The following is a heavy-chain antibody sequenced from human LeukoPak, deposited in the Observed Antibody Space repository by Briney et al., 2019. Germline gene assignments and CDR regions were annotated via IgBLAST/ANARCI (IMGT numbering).Heavy chain of an antibody. CDR3: ARESIAVAGAPFDY. J-gene: IGHJ4*02. CDR2: ISSGSTI. D-gene: IGHD6-19*01. Sequence: AGGSLRLSCAASGFTFSSYEMNWVRRAPGKGLEWVSYISSGSTIYDADSVKGRFTISRDNAKNSLYLQMNSLRAEDTAVYYCARESIAVAGAPFDYWGQGTLVTVSS. V-gene: IGHV3-48*03. CDR1: GFTFSSYE.